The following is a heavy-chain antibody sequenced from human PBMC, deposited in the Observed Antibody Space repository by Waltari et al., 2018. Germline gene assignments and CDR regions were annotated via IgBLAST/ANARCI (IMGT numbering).Heavy chain of an antibody. D-gene: IGHD2-15*01. Sequence: QVQLQESGPGLVKPSETLSLTCAVSGYSISTDYYWVWIRQPPGKGLEWIGNIHHSGSTYYNPSLKSRVSISLDTSKNQFSLELSSLTADDTAVYYCARGGLDIVVVVAAVYYYYGMDVWGQGTTVTVSS. CDR2: IHHSGST. CDR1: GYSISTDYY. V-gene: IGHV4-38-2*01. CDR3: ARGGLDIVVVVAAVYYYYGMDV. J-gene: IGHJ6*02.